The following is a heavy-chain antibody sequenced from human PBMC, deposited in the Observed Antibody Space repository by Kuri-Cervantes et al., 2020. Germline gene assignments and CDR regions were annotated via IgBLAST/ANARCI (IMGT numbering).Heavy chain of an antibody. CDR2: ISWNSGSI. Sequence: SLIISCAASGFTFDDYAMHWVRQAPGKGLGRVSGISWNSGSIGYADSGKSRFTISRDNAKNSLYLQMNSLRAEDTALYYCAKDLWGVVATTVEWGQGTLVTVSS. CDR3: AKDLWGVVATTVE. J-gene: IGHJ4*02. D-gene: IGHD2-15*01. CDR1: GFTFDDYA. V-gene: IGHV3-9*01.